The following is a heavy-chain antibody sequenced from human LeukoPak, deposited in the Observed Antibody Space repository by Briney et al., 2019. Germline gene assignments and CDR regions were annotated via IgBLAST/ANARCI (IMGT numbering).Heavy chain of an antibody. CDR2: VRADGEST. CDR1: GFTFRYYA. J-gene: IGHJ4*02. D-gene: IGHD2-2*01. CDR3: AKRRYCTSATCHVFDY. V-gene: IGHV3-23*01. Sequence: GGSLRLSCAASGFTFRYYAMNWVRQAPGKGLEWDSAVRADGESTYYADSVKGRFTISRDNSKHTLSLQMNSLRPGAPAVYHCAKRRYCTSATCHVFDYWGQGTLVTVSS.